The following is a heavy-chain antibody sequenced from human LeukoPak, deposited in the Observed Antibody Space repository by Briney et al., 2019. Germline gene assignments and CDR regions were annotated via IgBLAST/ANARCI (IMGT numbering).Heavy chain of an antibody. D-gene: IGHD2-21*01. Sequence: SETLSLTGAVYGGSFSDYYWSWIRQPPGKGLEWIGEINHSGSTNYNPSLKSRVTISVDTSKNQFSLKLSSVTAADTAVYYCARHRAAVVIDWGQGTLVTVSS. CDR3: ARHRAAVVID. CDR2: INHSGST. J-gene: IGHJ4*02. CDR1: GGSFSDYY. V-gene: IGHV4-34*01.